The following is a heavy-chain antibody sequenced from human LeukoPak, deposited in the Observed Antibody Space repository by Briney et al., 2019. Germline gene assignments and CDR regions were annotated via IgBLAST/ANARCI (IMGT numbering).Heavy chain of an antibody. D-gene: IGHD2-2*01. J-gene: IGHJ6*03. CDR1: GFTVTDNY. CDR2: IYGGGDT. CDR3: ARLLYQETYYMDV. V-gene: IGHV3-53*01. Sequence: GGSLRLSCAASGFTVTDNYMNWVRQSSGKGLEWVSVIYGGGDTNYADSVKGRFTISRDNSKNTLYLQMNSLRAEDTAVYYCARLLYQETYYMDVWGKGTTVTVSS.